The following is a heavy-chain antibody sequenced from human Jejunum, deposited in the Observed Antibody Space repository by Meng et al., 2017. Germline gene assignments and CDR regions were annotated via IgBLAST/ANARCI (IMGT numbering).Heavy chain of an antibody. CDR3: AGGLDSSAYTDY. CDR2: IYYSGST. D-gene: IGHD3-22*01. V-gene: IGHV4-39*01. J-gene: IGHJ4*02. CDR1: GGFISSSIYY. Sequence: QLLLQESGPGRVKPWESRSQTCIVSGGFISSSIYYWGWIRQPPGKGLEWIGSIYYSGSTYYNAPLKSRVTISVDKSKNLLFLKLSSVTAADTAVYYCAGGLDSSAYTDYWGQGTLVTVSS.